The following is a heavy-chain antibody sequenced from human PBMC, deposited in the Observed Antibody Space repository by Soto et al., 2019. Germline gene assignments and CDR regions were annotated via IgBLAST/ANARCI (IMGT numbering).Heavy chain of an antibody. CDR1: GGSISSGDYY. D-gene: IGHD2-15*01. Sequence: QVQLQESGPGLVKPSQTLSLTCTVSGGSISSGDYYWSWIRQPPGKGLEWIGYIYYSGSTYYNPSLKRRVTISVDTAKTQFSLQLSSVPAADTAVYYCARARGARYFDSWGQGTLVTVSS. CDR2: IYYSGST. V-gene: IGHV4-30-4*01. J-gene: IGHJ4*02. CDR3: ARARGARYFDS.